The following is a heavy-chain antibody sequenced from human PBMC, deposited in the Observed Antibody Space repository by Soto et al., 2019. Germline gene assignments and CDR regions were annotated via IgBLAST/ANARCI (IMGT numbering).Heavy chain of an antibody. CDR3: ATGAADYDFWSGYYRLDY. CDR2: FDPEDGET. D-gene: IGHD3-3*01. V-gene: IGHV1-24*01. CDR1: GYTLTELS. Sequence: SVKVSCKVSGYTLTELSMHWVRQAPLKGLEWMGGFDPEDGETIYEQKFQGRVTMTEDTSTDKAYMELSSLRSEDTAVYYCATGAADYDFWSGYYRLDYWGQGTLVTVSS. J-gene: IGHJ4*02.